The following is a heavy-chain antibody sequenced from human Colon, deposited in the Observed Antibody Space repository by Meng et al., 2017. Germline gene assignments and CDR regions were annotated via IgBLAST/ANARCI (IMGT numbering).Heavy chain of an antibody. CDR2: ISSSSSYI. D-gene: IGHD3-22*01. V-gene: IGHV3-21*01. J-gene: IGHJ4*02. CDR3: ARDYYYDSSGYRLYYFDY. CDR1: GFTFSSYS. Sequence: GESLKSSCAASGFTFSSYSMNWVRQAPGKGLEWVSSISSSSSYIYYADSVKGRFTISRDNAKNSLYLQMNSLRAEDTAVYYCARDYYYDSSGYRLYYFDYWGQGTLVTVSS.